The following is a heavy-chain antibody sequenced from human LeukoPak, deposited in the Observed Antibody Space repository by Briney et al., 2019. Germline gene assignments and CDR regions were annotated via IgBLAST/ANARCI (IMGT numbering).Heavy chain of an antibody. J-gene: IGHJ4*02. CDR2: ISAYNGNT. CDR3: ARGLYYDSSGYYYFAPSDY. CDR1: GGTFSSYA. D-gene: IGHD3-22*01. V-gene: IGHV1-18*01. Sequence: ASVKVSCKASGGTFSSYAISWVRQAPGQGLEWMGWISAYNGNTNYAQKLQGRVTMTTDTSTSTAYMELRSLRSDDTAVYYCARGLYYDSSGYYYFAPSDYWGQGTLVTVSS.